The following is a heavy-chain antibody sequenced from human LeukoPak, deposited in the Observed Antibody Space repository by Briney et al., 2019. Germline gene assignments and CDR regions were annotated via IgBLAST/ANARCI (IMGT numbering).Heavy chain of an antibody. CDR2: ISASGGST. Sequence: GGSLRLSCAASGFTSSSYAMSWVRQAPGKGLEWVSSISASGGSTYYADSVKGRFTISRDNSKNTLYLQMNSLKADDTAVYYCARSYSYGAGTYHFDYWGQGTLVPVSS. CDR1: GFTSSSYA. D-gene: IGHD3-10*01. CDR3: ARSYSYGAGTYHFDY. J-gene: IGHJ4*02. V-gene: IGHV3-23*01.